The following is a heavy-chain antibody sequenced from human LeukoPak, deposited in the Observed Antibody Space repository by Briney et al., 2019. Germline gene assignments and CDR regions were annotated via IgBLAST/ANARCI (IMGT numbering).Heavy chain of an antibody. CDR2: ISYDGSNK. CDR1: GFTFSSFG. CDR3: ARDHWNDGGDY. J-gene: IGHJ4*02. D-gene: IGHD1-1*01. V-gene: IGHV3-30*03. Sequence: GGSLRLSCAASGFTFSSFGMHWVRQAPGKGLEWVAVISYDGSNKYYADSVKGRFTISRDNSKNTLYLQMNSLRAEDTAVYYCARDHWNDGGDYWGQGTLVTVSS.